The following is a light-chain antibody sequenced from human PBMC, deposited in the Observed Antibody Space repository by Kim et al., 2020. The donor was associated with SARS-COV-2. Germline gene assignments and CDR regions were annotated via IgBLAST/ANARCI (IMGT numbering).Light chain of an antibody. CDR3: AAWDDSLNGHYV. CDR1: GSNIGDNT. V-gene: IGLV1-44*01. CDR2: SDD. J-gene: IGLJ1*01. Sequence: QSVLTQPPSASGTPGQRVTISCSGSGSNIGDNTVNWYQQFPGTAPKVLIYSDDQRPSGVPDRFSGSKSGTSASLAISGLQSEDEADYYCAAWDDSLNGHYVFGTGTKVTVL.